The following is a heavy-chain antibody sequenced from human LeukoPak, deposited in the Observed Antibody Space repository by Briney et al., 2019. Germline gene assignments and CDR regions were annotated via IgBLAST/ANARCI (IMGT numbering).Heavy chain of an antibody. J-gene: IGHJ4*02. V-gene: IGHV4-34*01. Sequence: SETLSLTCAVYGGSFSGYYWSWIRQPPGKGLELIGEINHSGSTNYNPSLKSRVTISVDTSKNQFSLKLSSVTAADTAVYYCARGRQQLVRAYFDYWGQGTLVTVSS. CDR3: ARGRQQLVRAYFDY. CDR2: INHSGST. D-gene: IGHD6-13*01. CDR1: GGSFSGYY.